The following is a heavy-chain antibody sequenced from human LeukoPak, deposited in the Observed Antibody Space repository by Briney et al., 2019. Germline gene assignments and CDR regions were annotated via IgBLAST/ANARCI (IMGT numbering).Heavy chain of an antibody. V-gene: IGHV3-74*01. D-gene: IGHD3-3*01. CDR3: ARAYYDFWSGLRRSTYTPYYYYYMDV. J-gene: IGHJ6*03. CDR1: GFTFSSYW. CDR2: INSDGSGT. Sequence: GGSLRLSCAASGFTFSSYWMHWVRQTPGKGLVWVSRINSDGSGTSYADSVKGRFTISRDNSKNTLYLQMNSLRAEDTAVYYCARAYYDFWSGLRRSTYTPYYYYYMDVWGKGTTVTVSS.